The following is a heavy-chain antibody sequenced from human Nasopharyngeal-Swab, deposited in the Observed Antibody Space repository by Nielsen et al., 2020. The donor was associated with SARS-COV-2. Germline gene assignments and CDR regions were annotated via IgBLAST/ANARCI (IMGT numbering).Heavy chain of an antibody. CDR3: AREPAARPPAPDYYCYYGMDV. Sequence: GESLKISCAASGFTFSSYSMNWVRQAPGKGLEWVSYISSSSSTIYYADSVKGRFTISRDNAKNSLYLQMNSLRDEDTAVYYCAREPAARPPAPDYYCYYGMDVWGQGTTVTVSS. J-gene: IGHJ6*02. D-gene: IGHD6-6*01. CDR1: GFTFSSYS. CDR2: ISSSSSTI. V-gene: IGHV3-48*02.